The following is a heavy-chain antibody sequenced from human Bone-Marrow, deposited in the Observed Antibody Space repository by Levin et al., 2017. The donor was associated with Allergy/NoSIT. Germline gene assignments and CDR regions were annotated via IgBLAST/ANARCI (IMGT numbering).Heavy chain of an antibody. CDR2: IIPIFGTA. CDR1: GGTFSSYA. Sequence: ASVKVSCKASGGTFSSYAISWVRQAPGQGLEWMGGIIPIFGTANYAQKFQGRVTITADKSTSTAYMELSSLRSEDTAVYYCAIKSGYDYKEVEYFQHWGQGTLVTVSS. CDR3: AIKSGYDYKEVEYFQH. J-gene: IGHJ1*01. D-gene: IGHD5-12*01. V-gene: IGHV1-69*06.